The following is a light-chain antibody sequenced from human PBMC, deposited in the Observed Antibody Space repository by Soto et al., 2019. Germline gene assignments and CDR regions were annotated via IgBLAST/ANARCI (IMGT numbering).Light chain of an antibody. J-gene: IGLJ1*01. CDR1: SSDVGSYNY. CDR2: EVS. Sequence: QSALTQPASVSGSPGQSITISCTGTSSDVGSYNYVSWYQQYPGKAPKLMIYEVSNRPSGVSNRFSGSKSGNMASLTISGLQAEDEADYYCGSYTSSSTPYVFGTGTKLTVL. CDR3: GSYTSSSTPYV. V-gene: IGLV2-14*01.